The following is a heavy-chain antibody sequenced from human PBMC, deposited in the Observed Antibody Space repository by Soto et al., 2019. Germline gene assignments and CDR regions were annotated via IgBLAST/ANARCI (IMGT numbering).Heavy chain of an antibody. CDR2: IYYSGST. CDR3: ARALSIPRSVNNWFDP. CDR1: GGSISSGGYY. D-gene: IGHD3-16*02. J-gene: IGHJ5*02. Sequence: QVQLQESGPGLVKPSQTLSLTCTVSGGSISSGGYYWCWIRQHPGKGLEWIGYIYYSGSTYYNPSLKSRVTISVDTSKNQFPLKLSSVTAADTAVYYCARALSIPRSVNNWFDPWGQGTLVTVSS. V-gene: IGHV4-31*03.